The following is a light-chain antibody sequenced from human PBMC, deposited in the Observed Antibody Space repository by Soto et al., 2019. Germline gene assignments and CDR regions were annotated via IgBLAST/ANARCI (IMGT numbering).Light chain of an antibody. CDR1: QSISSW. J-gene: IGKJ1*01. CDR2: KAS. CDR3: QQYNSYSRT. Sequence: DIQMTQSPSTLSASVGDRVTITCRASQSISSWLAWYQQKTGKAPKLLIYKASSLASGVPSRFRGSGSGTECTLTISSLQPDDFSTYYCQQYNSYSRTFGQGTKVDIK. V-gene: IGKV1-5*03.